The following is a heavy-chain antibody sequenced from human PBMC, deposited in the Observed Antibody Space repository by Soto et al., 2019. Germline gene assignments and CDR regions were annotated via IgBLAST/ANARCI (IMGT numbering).Heavy chain of an antibody. Sequence: PGGPLRLSCAASGFTFSSYAMSWVRQAPGKGLEWVSAISGSGGSTYYADSVKGRFTISRDNSKNTLYLQMNSLRAEDTAVYYCAKVEGSRGYSYGAYYYYYYGMDVWGQGTTVTVSS. CDR3: AKVEGSRGYSYGAYYYYYYGMDV. J-gene: IGHJ6*02. D-gene: IGHD5-18*01. CDR2: ISGSGGST. V-gene: IGHV3-23*01. CDR1: GFTFSSYA.